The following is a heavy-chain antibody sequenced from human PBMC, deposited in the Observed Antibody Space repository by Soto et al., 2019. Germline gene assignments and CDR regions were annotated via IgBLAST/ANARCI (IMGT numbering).Heavy chain of an antibody. CDR3: AHLTSWGEGAPFDI. D-gene: IGHD3-16*01. J-gene: IGHJ3*02. CDR1: GFSLSTSGVD. V-gene: IGHV2-5*02. Sequence: QITLKESGPTLVKPTQTLTLTCIFSGFSLSTSGVDVGWIRQPPGKALEWLAVIYWDDDKRYSPSLKSRVTITRDTSKNQVVFTMTNMDPEDTGTFYCAHLTSWGEGAPFDIWGQGTKVTVSS. CDR2: IYWDDDK.